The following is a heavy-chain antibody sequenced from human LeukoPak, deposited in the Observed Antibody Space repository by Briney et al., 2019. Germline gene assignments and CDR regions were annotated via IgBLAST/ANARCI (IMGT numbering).Heavy chain of an antibody. CDR1: GFNFRDHW. CDR3: VKNDGWFHLAQ. J-gene: IGHJ4*02. V-gene: IGHV3-7*03. Sequence: GGSLRLSCAVSGFNFRDHWMDWVRQAPGKGLQWVGHIKNDGSETYYLDSLKGRFSISRDNTNNALYLQMNSLRVEDTAVYYCVKNDGWFHLAQWGQGTLVTVSS. D-gene: IGHD6-19*01. CDR2: IKNDGSET.